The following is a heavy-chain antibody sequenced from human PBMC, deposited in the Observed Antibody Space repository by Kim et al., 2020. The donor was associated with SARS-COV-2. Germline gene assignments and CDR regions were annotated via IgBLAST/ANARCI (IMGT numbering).Heavy chain of an antibody. Sequence: AGSVKSRITINPATSKNQFSLQLNSVTPEDTAVYYCARDMGIIAARGYDYWGQGTLVTVSS. V-gene: IGHV6-1*01. J-gene: IGHJ4*02. CDR3: ARDMGIIAARGYDY. D-gene: IGHD6-6*01.